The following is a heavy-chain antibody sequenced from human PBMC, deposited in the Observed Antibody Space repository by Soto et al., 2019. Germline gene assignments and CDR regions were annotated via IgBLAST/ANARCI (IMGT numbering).Heavy chain of an antibody. J-gene: IGHJ6*02. CDR1: GFTFSSYS. Sequence: GGSLRLSCAASGFTFSSYSMNWVRQAPGKGLEWVSSISSSSSYIYYADSVKGRFTISRDNAKNSLYLQMNSLRAEDTAVYYCARWGILWFGELYCMDVWGQGTTVTVSS. V-gene: IGHV3-21*01. CDR2: ISSSSSYI. D-gene: IGHD3-10*01. CDR3: ARWGILWFGELYCMDV.